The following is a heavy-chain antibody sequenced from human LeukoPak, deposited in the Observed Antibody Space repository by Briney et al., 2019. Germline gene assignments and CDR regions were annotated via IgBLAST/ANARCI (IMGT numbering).Heavy chain of an antibody. D-gene: IGHD2-21*02. CDR2: ISGSGGST. CDR3: AKVSAPPAYCGGDCYSGIDY. CDR1: GLTFSRYA. J-gene: IGHJ4*02. V-gene: IGHV3-23*01. Sequence: GGSLRLSCAASGLTFSRYAMSGVRQAPGKGLEWVSAISGSGGSTYYADSVKGRFTISRDNSKNTLYLQMNSLRAEDTAVYYCAKVSAPPAYCGGDCYSGIDYWGQGTLVTVSS.